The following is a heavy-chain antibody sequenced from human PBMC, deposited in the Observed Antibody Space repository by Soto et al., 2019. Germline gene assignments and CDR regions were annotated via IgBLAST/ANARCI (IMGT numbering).Heavy chain of an antibody. V-gene: IGHV3-21*01. Sequence: EVQLVESGGGLVKPGGSLRLSCAASGFTFSSYSMNWVRQAPGKGLEWVSSISSSSSYIYYADSVKGRFTISRDNANNSLSLQMNSLRAEDTAVYYCARNGQVEGHMDLLGGSALVYYMDVWGKGTTVTVSS. D-gene: IGHD1-26*01. J-gene: IGHJ6*03. CDR1: GFTFSSYS. CDR3: ARNGQVEGHMDLLGGSALVYYMDV. CDR2: ISSSSSYI.